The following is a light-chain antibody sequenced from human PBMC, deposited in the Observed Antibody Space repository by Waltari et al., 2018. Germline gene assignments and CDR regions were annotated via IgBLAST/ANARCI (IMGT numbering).Light chain of an antibody. CDR1: QSVNRDF. CDR3: QQYGSPPVT. Sequence: IVLTQSPATLYLSPGEGATLFCRASQSVNRDFLAWYQQKPGQAPRLLIDGASSRATGIPDRFSGSGSGTDFTLTITILEPEDSAVYFCQQYGSPPVTFGGGTKVEI. J-gene: IGKJ4*01. V-gene: IGKV3-20*01. CDR2: GAS.